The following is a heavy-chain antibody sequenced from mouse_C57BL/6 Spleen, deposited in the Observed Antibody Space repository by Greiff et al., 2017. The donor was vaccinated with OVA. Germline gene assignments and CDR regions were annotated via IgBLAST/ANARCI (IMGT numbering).Heavy chain of an antibody. J-gene: IGHJ2*01. Sequence: EVMLVESEGGLVQPGSSMKLSCTASGFTFSDYYMAWVRQVPEKGLEWVANINYDGSSTYYLDSLKSRFIISRDNAKNILYLQMSSLKSEDTATYYCARGNWYFDYWGQGTTLTVSS. D-gene: IGHD4-1*01. CDR1: GFTFSDYY. CDR3: ARGNWYFDY. V-gene: IGHV5-16*01. CDR2: INYDGSST.